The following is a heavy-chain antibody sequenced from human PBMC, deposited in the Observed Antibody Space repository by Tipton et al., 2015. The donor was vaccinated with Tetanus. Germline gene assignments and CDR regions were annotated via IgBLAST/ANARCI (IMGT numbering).Heavy chain of an antibody. D-gene: IGHD5-24*01. CDR3: ARGVTGGYNRRFDY. CDR1: RGPISSYY. CDR2: IPNGNT. Sequence: TLSLTCTVSRGPISSYYWSWIRQPARKGLEWIGHIPNGNTDYTPSLKSRVTLSVDTSKNQFSLKLRSVTAADTAVYYCARGVTGGYNRRFDYWGQGTLVAVSP. J-gene: IGHJ4*02. V-gene: IGHV4-4*07.